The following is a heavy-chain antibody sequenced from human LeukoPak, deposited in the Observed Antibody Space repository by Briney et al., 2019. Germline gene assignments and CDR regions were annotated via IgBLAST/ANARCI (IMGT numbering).Heavy chain of an antibody. V-gene: IGHV4-34*01. J-gene: IGHJ4*02. Sequence: SETLSPTCAVYGGSLSGYFWSWIRQPPGKGLEWIGEVNHSGRTNYNPSLKSRVTMSVDTSKNQFSLNLRSVTAADTAVYYCARGQFQRDYWGQGTLVTVSS. CDR3: ARGQFQRDY. CDR2: VNHSGRT. CDR1: GGSLSGYF. D-gene: IGHD6-25*01.